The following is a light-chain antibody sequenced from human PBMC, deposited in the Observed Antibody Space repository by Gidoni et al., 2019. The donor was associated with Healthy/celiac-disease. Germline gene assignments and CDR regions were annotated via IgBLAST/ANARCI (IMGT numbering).Light chain of an antibody. J-gene: IGLJ3*02. CDR2: SNN. V-gene: IGLV1-44*01. CDR3: AAWEDSLNGWV. CDR1: SSNIGSNT. Sequence: QSVLTQPPSASGPPGQRVTISCSGSSSNIGSNTVTWYQQLPGTAPKLLIYSNNQRPSGVPDRFSGSKSGTSASLASSGLQSEDEADYYCAAWEDSLNGWVFGGGTKLTVL.